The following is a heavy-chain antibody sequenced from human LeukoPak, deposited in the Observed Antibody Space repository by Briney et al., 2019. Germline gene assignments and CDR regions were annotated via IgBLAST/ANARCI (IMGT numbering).Heavy chain of an antibody. V-gene: IGHV4-4*02. D-gene: IGHD2-2*01. CDR1: GGSISSSNW. CDR2: IYHSGST. J-gene: IGHJ6*02. Sequence: SETLSLTCAVSGGSISSSNWWSWVRRPPGKGLEWIGEIYHSGSTNYNPSLKSRVTISVDKSKNQFSLKLSSVTAADTAVYYCARARYCSSTSCPWGMDVWGQGTTVTVSS. CDR3: ARARYCSSTSCPWGMDV.